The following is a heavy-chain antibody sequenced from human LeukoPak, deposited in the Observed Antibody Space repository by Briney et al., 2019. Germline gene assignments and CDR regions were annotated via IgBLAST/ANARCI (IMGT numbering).Heavy chain of an antibody. CDR3: ASGYSYDLFDY. CDR2: IYHSGST. CDR1: GGSISSYY. V-gene: IGHV4-59*12. J-gene: IGHJ4*02. D-gene: IGHD5-18*01. Sequence: SETLSLTCTVSGGSISSYYWSWIRQPPGKGLEWIGSIYHSGSTYYNPSLKSRVTISVDTSKNQFSLKLSSVTAADTAVYYCASGYSYDLFDYWGQGTLVTVSS.